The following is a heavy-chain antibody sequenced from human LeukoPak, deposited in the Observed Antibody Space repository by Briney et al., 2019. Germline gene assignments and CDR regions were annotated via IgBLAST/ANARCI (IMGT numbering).Heavy chain of an antibody. V-gene: IGHV3-23*01. CDR1: GLTVSTNY. J-gene: IGHJ5*02. CDR3: ARAKYDYGDPVGWFDP. D-gene: IGHD4-17*01. CDR2: ILGSGSST. Sequence: PGGSLRLSCAASGLTVSTNYMSWVRQAPGKGLEWVSSILGSGSSTYYADSVKGRFTISRDNSQNTLYLQMHTLRAEDTAIYYCARAKYDYGDPVGWFDPWGQGTLVAVSS.